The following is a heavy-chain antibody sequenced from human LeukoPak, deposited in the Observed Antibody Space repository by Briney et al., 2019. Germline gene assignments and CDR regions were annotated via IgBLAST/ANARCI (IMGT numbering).Heavy chain of an antibody. V-gene: IGHV3-7*01. CDR3: ARDGTAAGLYFDL. CDR1: GFTFSDYW. D-gene: IGHD6-13*01. Sequence: PGGPLRLSCVISGFTFSDYWMNWVRQAPGKGLEWVASINQNGAEKSYVDSVEGRFTISRDNPRNSLYLQMNSLRAEDTAVYYCARDGTAAGLYFDLWGQGTLVTVSS. J-gene: IGHJ4*01. CDR2: INQNGAEK.